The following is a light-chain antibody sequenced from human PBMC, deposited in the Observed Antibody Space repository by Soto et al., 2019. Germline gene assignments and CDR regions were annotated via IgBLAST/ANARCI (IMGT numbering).Light chain of an antibody. Sequence: LTQSPGTLSLSPGERATLSCRASQRVSSSTYLAWYQQKPGQSPRPLIYGASTRATGIPARFSGSGFGTEFTLIISSLQSEDFAVYYCQHYKSWPPPWTFGQGTRLEI. CDR1: QRVSSSTY. CDR3: QHYKSWPPPWT. CDR2: GAS. J-gene: IGKJ5*01. V-gene: IGKV3-15*01.